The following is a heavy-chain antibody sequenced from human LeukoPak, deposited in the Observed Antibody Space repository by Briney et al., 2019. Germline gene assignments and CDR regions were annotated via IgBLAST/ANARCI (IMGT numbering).Heavy chain of an antibody. J-gene: IGHJ4*02. CDR2: IYTSGST. V-gene: IGHV4-61*02. D-gene: IGHD2-21*01. Sequence: SQTLSLTCTVSGGSISSGSYYWSWIRQPAGKGLEWIGRIYTSGSTNYNPSLKSRVTISVDTSKNQFSLKLSSVTAADTAVYYCARAHCGGDCYLDYWGQGTLVTVSS. CDR3: ARAHCGGDCYLDY. CDR1: GGSISSGSYY.